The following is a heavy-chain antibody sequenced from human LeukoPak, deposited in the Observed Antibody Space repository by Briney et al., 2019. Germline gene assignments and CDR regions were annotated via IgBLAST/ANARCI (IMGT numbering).Heavy chain of an antibody. CDR2: IYYSGST. CDR3: ARATPDGSGSYYSDY. CDR1: GGSISSYC. Sequence: PSETLSLTCTVSGGSISSYCWSWIRQPPGKGLEWIGYIYYSGSTNYNPSLKSRVTISVDTSKNQFSLKLSSVTAADTAVYYCARATPDGSGSYYSDYWGQGTLVTVSS. V-gene: IGHV4-59*01. D-gene: IGHD3-10*01. J-gene: IGHJ4*02.